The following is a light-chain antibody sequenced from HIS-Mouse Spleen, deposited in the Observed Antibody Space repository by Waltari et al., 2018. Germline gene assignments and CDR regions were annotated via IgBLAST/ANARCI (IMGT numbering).Light chain of an antibody. CDR2: DVS. CDR3: SSYTSSSFNVV. J-gene: IGLJ2*01. Sequence: QSALTQPASVSGSPGQSITISCTGTSSDVGGYNYVPWYQQHPGKAPKLMIYDVSNRPSGVSNRFSGSKSGNTASLTISELQAEDEADYYCSSYTSSSFNVVFGGGTKLTVL. V-gene: IGLV2-14*03. CDR1: SSDVGGYNY.